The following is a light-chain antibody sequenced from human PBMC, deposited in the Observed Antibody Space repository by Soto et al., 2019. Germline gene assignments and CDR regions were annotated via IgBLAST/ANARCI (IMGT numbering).Light chain of an antibody. CDR2: AAS. V-gene: IGKV1-39*01. J-gene: IGKJ4*01. CDR1: QSISSY. CDR3: QQSYSTPFT. Sequence: DIQMTQSPSSLSASIGDRVTITCRASQSISSYLNWYQQKPGKAPKLLIYAASRLQSGVPSRFSGSGSETDFTLTISSLQPEDFATYYCQQSYSTPFTFGGGTKVEIK.